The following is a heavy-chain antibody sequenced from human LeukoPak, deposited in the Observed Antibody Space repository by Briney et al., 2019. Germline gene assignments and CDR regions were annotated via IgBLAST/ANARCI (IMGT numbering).Heavy chain of an antibody. CDR1: GFTVSGYY. D-gene: IGHD6-19*01. V-gene: IGHV3-66*01. CDR3: ARGFPVVAGNFDY. Sequence: PGGSLRLSCAASGFTVSGYYMSWVRQAPGKGLEWVSVIYNGGSTYYAGSVKGRFTISRDTSKNTLYLQMNSLRAEDTAVYYCARGFPVVAGNFDYWGQGTLVTVSS. J-gene: IGHJ4*02. CDR2: IYNGGST.